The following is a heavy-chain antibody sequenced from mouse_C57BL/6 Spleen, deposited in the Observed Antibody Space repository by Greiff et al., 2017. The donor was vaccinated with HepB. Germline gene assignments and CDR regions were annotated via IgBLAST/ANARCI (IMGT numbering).Heavy chain of an antibody. D-gene: IGHD3-3*01. CDR3: ARRNLLGYFDY. CDR2: INPNNGGT. V-gene: IGHV1-22*01. J-gene: IGHJ2*01. CDR1: GYTFTDYN. Sequence: EVQLVESGPELVKPGASVKMSCKASGYTFTDYNMHWVKQSHGKSLEWIGYINPNNGGTSYNQKFKGKATLTVNKSSSTAYMELRSLTSEDSAVYYCARRNLLGYFDYWGQGTTLTVSS.